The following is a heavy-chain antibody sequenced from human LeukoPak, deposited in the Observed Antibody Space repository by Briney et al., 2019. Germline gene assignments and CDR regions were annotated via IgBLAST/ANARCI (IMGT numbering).Heavy chain of an antibody. J-gene: IGHJ4*02. V-gene: IGHV3-30*02. D-gene: IGHD3-10*01. CDR3: AKVGGITYFDY. Sequence: PGGSLRLSCAASGFTFSSYGMHWVRQAPGKGLEWVAFIRYDGSSKYYADSVKGRFTISRDNSKNTLYLQMNSLRAEDTAVYYCAKVGGITYFDYWGQGTLVTVSS. CDR2: IRYDGSSK. CDR1: GFTFSSYG.